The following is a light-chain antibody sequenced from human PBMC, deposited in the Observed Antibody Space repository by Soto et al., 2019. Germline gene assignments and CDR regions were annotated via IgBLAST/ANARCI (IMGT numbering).Light chain of an antibody. J-gene: IGKJ4*01. CDR3: QQYGSSPPVT. Sequence: EIVLTQSPGTLSLSPGERATLSCRASQSASSSYLAWYQQKPGQAPRLLIYGESSRATGIPDRFSGSGSGTDFTLTISRLEPEDFAVYYCQQYGSSPPVTFGGGTKVDIK. CDR2: GES. CDR1: QSASSSY. V-gene: IGKV3-20*01.